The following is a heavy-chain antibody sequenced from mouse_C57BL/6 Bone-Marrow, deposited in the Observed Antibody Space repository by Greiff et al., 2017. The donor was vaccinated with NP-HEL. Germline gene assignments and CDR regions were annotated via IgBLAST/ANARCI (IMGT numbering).Heavy chain of an antibody. Sequence: QVQLQQPGAELVKPGASVKLSCKASGYTFPSYWMHWVKQRPGQGLEWIGMIHPNSGSTNYNEKFKSKATLNVDKSSSTAYMQLSSLTSEDSAVYYCARPSYYDYDVDYWGQGTTLTVSS. J-gene: IGHJ2*01. CDR1: GYTFPSYW. CDR3: ARPSYYDYDVDY. V-gene: IGHV1-64*01. CDR2: IHPNSGST. D-gene: IGHD2-4*01.